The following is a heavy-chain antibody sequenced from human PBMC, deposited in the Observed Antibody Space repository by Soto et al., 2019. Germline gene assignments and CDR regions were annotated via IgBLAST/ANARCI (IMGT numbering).Heavy chain of an antibody. V-gene: IGHV4-34*01. Sequence: ETLSLTCAVYGGSFSGYYWSWIRQPPGKGLEWIGEINHSGSTNYNPSLKSRVTISVDTSKNQFSLKLSSVTAADTAVYYCARGNVGSSSRYYYYYYGMDVWGQGTTVTVSS. CDR3: ARGNVGSSSRYYYYYYGMDV. CDR1: GGSFSGYY. D-gene: IGHD6-6*01. J-gene: IGHJ6*02. CDR2: INHSGST.